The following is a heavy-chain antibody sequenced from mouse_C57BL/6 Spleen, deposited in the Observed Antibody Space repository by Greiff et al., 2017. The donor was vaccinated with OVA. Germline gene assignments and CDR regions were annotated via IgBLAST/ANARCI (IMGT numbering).Heavy chain of an antibody. CDR2: ISNGGGST. Sequence: EVKLVESGGGLVQPGGSLKLSCAASGFTFSDYYMYWVRQTPEKRLEWVAYISNGGGSTYYPDTVKGRFTISRDNAKNTLYLQMRRLKAEDTAMYFCGRDRGDVMCYWGQRTSDTVSP. J-gene: IGHJ4*01. CDR3: GRDRGDVMCY. CDR1: GFTFSDYY. V-gene: IGHV5-12*01.